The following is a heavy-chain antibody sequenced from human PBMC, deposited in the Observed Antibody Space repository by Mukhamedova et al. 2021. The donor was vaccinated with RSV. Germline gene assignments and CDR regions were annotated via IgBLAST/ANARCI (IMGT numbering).Heavy chain of an antibody. CDR2: IKQDGSEK. CDR3: ARAVSGYSSLYYYYY. CDR1: TFSSYW. J-gene: IGHJ6*03. Sequence: TFSSYWMSWVRQAPGKGLEWVANIKQDGSEKYYVDSVKGRFTISRDNAKNSPYLQMNSLRAEDTAVYYCARAVSGYSSLYYYYY. D-gene: IGHD6-13*01. V-gene: IGHV3-7*01.